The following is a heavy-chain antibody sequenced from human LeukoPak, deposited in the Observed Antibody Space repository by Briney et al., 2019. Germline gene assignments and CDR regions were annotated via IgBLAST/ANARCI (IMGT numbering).Heavy chain of an antibody. D-gene: IGHD2-2*01. V-gene: IGHV3-9*01. CDR1: GFTFDDYA. CDR2: ISWNSGGI. CDR3: AKDIGAGVVPAATYYYYYYGMDV. Sequence: PGGSLRLSCAASGFTFDDYAMHWVRQAPGKGLEWVSGISWNSGGIGYADSVKGRFTISRDNAKNSLYLQMNSLRAEDTALYYCAKDIGAGVVPAATYYYYYYGMDVWGQGTTVTVSS. J-gene: IGHJ6*02.